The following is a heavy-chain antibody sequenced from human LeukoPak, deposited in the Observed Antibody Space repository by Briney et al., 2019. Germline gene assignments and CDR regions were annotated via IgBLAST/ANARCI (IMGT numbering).Heavy chain of an antibody. J-gene: IGHJ4*02. CDR3: ARVVPAEAMATIPFDY. CDR2: INPNSGGT. D-gene: IGHD5-24*01. Sequence: ASVKVSCKASGYNFSGYYMHWVRQAPGQGLEWMGWINPNSGGTKYAQNFQGRVTMTRDASINTAYMELSRLRSDDTAVYFCARVVPAEAMATIPFDYWGQGTLVTLSS. CDR1: GYNFSGYY. V-gene: IGHV1-2*02.